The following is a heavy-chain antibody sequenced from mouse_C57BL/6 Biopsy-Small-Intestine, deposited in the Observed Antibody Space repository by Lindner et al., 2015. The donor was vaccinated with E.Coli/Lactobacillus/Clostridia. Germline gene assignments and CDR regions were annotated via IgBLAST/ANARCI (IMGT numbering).Heavy chain of an antibody. D-gene: IGHD3-1*01. V-gene: IGHV1-54*01. CDR2: INPGSGGT. CDR1: GYAFANYL. J-gene: IGHJ3*01. Sequence: VQLQESGAELVRPGTSVKVSCKASGYAFANYLIEWVKQRPGQGLEWIGVINPGSGGTAYNEKFKGKATLTSDKSSSTAYMQVSSLTSEDSAVYFCARGDSAAYWGQGTLVTVSA. CDR3: ARGDSAAY.